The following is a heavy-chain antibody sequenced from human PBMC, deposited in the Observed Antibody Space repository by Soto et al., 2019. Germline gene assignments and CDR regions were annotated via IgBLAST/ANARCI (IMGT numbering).Heavy chain of an antibody. V-gene: IGHV4-34*01. CDR2: INHSGST. CDR1: GGSFSGYY. Sequence: SETLSLTCAVYGGSFSGYYWSWIRQPPGKGLEWIGEINHSGSTNYNPSLKSRVTISVDTSKNQFSLKLSSVTAADTAVYYCSREGYSYTRALDYWGQGTLVTVSS. D-gene: IGHD5-18*01. CDR3: SREGYSYTRALDY. J-gene: IGHJ4*02.